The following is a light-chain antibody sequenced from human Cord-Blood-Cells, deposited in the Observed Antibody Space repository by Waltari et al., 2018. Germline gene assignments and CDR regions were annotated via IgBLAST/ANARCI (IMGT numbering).Light chain of an antibody. CDR1: QSVSSN. V-gene: IGKV3-15*01. J-gene: IGKJ1*01. CDR2: GAS. Sequence: EIVMTQSPATLSVSPGERATLSCRAGQSVSSNLAWYQQKPGQAPRLLIYGASTRATGIPAMFSGSGSGTEFTLTISSLQSEDFAVYYCQQDNNWWTFGQGTKVEIK. CDR3: QQDNNWWT.